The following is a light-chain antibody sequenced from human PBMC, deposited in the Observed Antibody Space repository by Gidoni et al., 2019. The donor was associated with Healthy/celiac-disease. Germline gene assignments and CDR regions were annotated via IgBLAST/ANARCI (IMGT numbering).Light chain of an antibody. CDR1: QSVSSSY. Sequence: EIVLTKSPGTLSLSPGERATLSCRASQSVSSSYLAWYQQKPGQAPRLLIYGASRRATGIPDRFSGSGSGTDFTLTISRLEPEDFAVYYCQQYGSSLTWTFGQGTKVEIK. J-gene: IGKJ1*01. CDR3: QQYGSSLTWT. CDR2: GAS. V-gene: IGKV3-20*01.